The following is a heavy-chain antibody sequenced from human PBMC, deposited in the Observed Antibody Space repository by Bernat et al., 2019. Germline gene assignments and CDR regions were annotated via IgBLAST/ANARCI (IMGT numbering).Heavy chain of an antibody. Sequence: EVQLLESGGGLVQPGGSLRLSCAASGFTYGNYAMSWVRQAPGKGLEWVSSISAGGGGTYFGDSVRGLFTISRDNSKNTLNLQMNSLRAEDTAVYYCAKEGYSRGVIDFWGQGTLVIVSS. CDR3: AKEGYSRGVIDF. V-gene: IGHV3-23*01. J-gene: IGHJ4*02. D-gene: IGHD6-13*01. CDR2: ISAGGGGT. CDR1: GFTYGNYA.